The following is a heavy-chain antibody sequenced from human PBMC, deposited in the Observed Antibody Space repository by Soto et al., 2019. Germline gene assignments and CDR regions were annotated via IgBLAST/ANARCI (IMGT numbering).Heavy chain of an antibody. J-gene: IGHJ6*02. Sequence: ASLKLSCKASGYTFITYAIHWVRQAPGQRLEWMGWINAGNGNTRYSQKFQGRVTITRDTSASTAYMELSSLRSEDTAVYYCARDGGTFISGFNSGMDVWGQGTTVTVSS. V-gene: IGHV1-3*01. CDR1: GYTFITYA. CDR3: ARDGGTFISGFNSGMDV. CDR2: INAGNGNT. D-gene: IGHD3-10*01.